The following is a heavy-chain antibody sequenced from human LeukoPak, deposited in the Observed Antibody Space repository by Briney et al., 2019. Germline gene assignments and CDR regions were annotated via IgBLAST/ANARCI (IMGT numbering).Heavy chain of an antibody. D-gene: IGHD3-3*01. V-gene: IGHV4-38-2*01. CDR2: IYHSGST. Sequence: PSETLSLTCAVSGYSISSGYYWGWIRQPPGKGLEWIGSIYHSGSTYYNPSLKSRVTISVDTSKNQFSLKLSPVTAADTAVYYCARTSLIKKYYDFWSGYPHYFDYWGQGTLVTVSS. CDR3: ARTSLIKKYYDFWSGYPHYFDY. J-gene: IGHJ4*02. CDR1: GYSISSGYY.